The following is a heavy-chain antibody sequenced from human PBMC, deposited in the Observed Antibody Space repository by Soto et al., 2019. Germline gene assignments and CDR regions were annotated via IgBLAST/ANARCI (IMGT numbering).Heavy chain of an antibody. CDR3: ARDTGYDHDAFDI. J-gene: IGHJ3*02. CDR1: GYTFITSYY. Sequence: ASVKVSCKASGYTFITSYYTHWVRQAPGQGLEWMGIINPTGTMTKYSERFQGRLTMTRDTSTSTDYMELSTLTSEDTAVYFCARDTGYDHDAFDIWGQGTMVTVSS. V-gene: IGHV1-46*01. CDR2: INPTGTMT. D-gene: IGHD5-12*01.